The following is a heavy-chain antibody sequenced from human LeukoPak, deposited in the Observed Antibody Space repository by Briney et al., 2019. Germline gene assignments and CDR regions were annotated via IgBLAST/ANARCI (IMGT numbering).Heavy chain of an antibody. V-gene: IGHV4-34*01. CDR3: ARSSFFTYYDFWSGYYNV. CDR1: GASFSGYY. CDR2: INHSGST. J-gene: IGHJ6*04. D-gene: IGHD3-3*01. Sequence: SSETLSLTCAVYGASFSGYYWSWIRQPPGKGLEWLGEINHSGSTNYNPSLKSRVTISVDTSKNQYSLKLSSVAAADTAVYYCARSSFFTYYDFWSGYYNVWGKGTTVTVSS.